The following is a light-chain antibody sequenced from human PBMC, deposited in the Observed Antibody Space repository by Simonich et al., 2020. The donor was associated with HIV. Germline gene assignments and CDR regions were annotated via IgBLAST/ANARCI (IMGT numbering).Light chain of an antibody. CDR3: QQYNNWPPYT. V-gene: IGKV3-15*01. J-gene: IGKJ2*01. CDR2: GAS. Sequence: EIVMTQSPATLSVSPGERATLSCRASQIVSSNLAWYQQKPVQAPRRLIYGASTRATGSPDRFSGSGSVTEFTLTISSMQSEDFAVYYCQQYNNWPPYTFGQGTKLEIK. CDR1: QIVSSN.